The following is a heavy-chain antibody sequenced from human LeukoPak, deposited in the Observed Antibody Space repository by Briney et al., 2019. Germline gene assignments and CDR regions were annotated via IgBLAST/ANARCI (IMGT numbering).Heavy chain of an antibody. CDR2: VYHSGST. CDR3: ARGLRVAEQHKIIAVRPPPGVWFDP. V-gene: IGHV4-39*07. D-gene: IGHD6-19*01. CDR1: GGSISSSNYY. J-gene: IGHJ5*02. Sequence: PSETLSLTCTVSGGSISSSNYYWGWIRQPPGKGLEWIGSVYHSGSTYYNPSLKSRVTISVDRSKNQFSLKLSSVTAADTAVYYCARGLRVAEQHKIIAVRPPPGVWFDPWGQGTLVTVSS.